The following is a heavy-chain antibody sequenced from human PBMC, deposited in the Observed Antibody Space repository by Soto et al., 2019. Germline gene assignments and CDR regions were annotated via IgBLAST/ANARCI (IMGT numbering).Heavy chain of an antibody. CDR1: GGTFSSYA. D-gene: IGHD6-6*01. Sequence: GASVKVSCKASGGTFSSYAISWVRQAPGQGLEWMGGIIPIFGTANYAQKFQGRVTITADESTSTAYMELSSLRSEDTAVYYCARGVIAARPVIATFDPWGQGTLVTVSS. CDR2: IIPIFGTA. CDR3: ARGVIAARPVIATFDP. V-gene: IGHV1-69*13. J-gene: IGHJ5*02.